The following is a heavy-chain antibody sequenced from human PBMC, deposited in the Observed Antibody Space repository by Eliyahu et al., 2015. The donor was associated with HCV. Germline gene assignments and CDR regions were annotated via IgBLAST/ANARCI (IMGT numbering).Heavy chain of an antibody. V-gene: IGHV4-39*01. CDR2: VAYGGSP. D-gene: IGHD2-2*01. Sequence: QLQLQESGPGLVKPSETLSLTCTVSGGSLVTYGHYWGWIRQSPGKGLEWLGSVAYGGSPLYIASFESRLTISRDTSKNQISLTLNSVTAADTAVYYCAKSTSWYADFWGQGILVTVSS. CDR3: AKSTSWYADF. J-gene: IGHJ4*02. CDR1: GGSLVTYGHY.